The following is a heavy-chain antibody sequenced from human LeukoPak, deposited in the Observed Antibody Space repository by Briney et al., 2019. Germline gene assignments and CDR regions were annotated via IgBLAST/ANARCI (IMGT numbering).Heavy chain of an antibody. CDR3: AKGSEQQPIKFHGIDV. Sequence: ASVKVSCKASGYSFTNYDINWVRQATGQGPEWMGWMNPDSGEAGYAHNFQGRVTMTRNTSISTAYMEVSSLTSEDTAVYYCAKGSEQQPIKFHGIDVLGQGTTVTVSS. CDR2: MNPDSGEA. D-gene: IGHD6-13*01. CDR1: GYSFTNYD. V-gene: IGHV1-8*01. J-gene: IGHJ6*02.